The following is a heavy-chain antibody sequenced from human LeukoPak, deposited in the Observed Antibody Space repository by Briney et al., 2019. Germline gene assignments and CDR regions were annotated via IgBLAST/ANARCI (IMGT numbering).Heavy chain of an antibody. CDR2: ITDSGGST. V-gene: IGHV3-23*01. CDR3: AKDLSSSSWHYFDH. Sequence: TGGSLRLSCAASGFTFSTYAMSWVRQAPGKGLEWVSAITDSGGSTHHADSVKGRFTISRDNSKSTLHLQMNSLRAEDTAVYYCAKDLSSSSWHYFDHWGQGTLVTVSS. J-gene: IGHJ4*02. D-gene: IGHD6-13*01. CDR1: GFTFSTYA.